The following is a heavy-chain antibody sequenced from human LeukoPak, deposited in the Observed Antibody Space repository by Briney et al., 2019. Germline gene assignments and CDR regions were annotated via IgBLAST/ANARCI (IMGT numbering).Heavy chain of an antibody. J-gene: IGHJ3*02. V-gene: IGHV3-30*04. CDR3: ARDRSESIAAAGLNDAFDI. D-gene: IGHD6-13*01. Sequence: GGSLRLSCAASGFTFSSYAMHWVRQAPGKGLEWVAVISYDGSNKYYADSVKGRFTISRDNSKNTLYLQMNSLRAEDTAVYYCARDRSESIAAAGLNDAFDIWGQGTMVTVSS. CDR2: ISYDGSNK. CDR1: GFTFSSYA.